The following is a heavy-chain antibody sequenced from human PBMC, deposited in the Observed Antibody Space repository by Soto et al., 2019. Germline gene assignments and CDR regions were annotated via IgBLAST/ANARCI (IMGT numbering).Heavy chain of an antibody. CDR3: ARLEGLATISYYFDF. D-gene: IGHD3-9*01. J-gene: IGHJ4*02. CDR2: IYYRGNT. Sequence: SETLSLTCSVSGDSINSDNYYWGWIRQPPGKGLEWIGSIYYRGNTYYNPSLKTRVTISLDKSKSQFSLKLNPVTAADSAVYFCARLEGLATISYYFDFWGQGALVTVSS. V-gene: IGHV4-39*01. CDR1: GDSINSDNYY.